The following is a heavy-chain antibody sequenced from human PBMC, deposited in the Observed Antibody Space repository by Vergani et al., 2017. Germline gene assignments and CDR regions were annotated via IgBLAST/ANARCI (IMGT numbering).Heavy chain of an antibody. CDR3: ARDGSMDLDGDYVPTSAEYFQH. CDR2: IIPILGIA. Sequence: QVQLVQSGAEVKKPGSSVKVSCKASGGTFSSYTISWVRQAPGQGLEWMGRIIPILGIANYAQKFQGRVTITADKSTSTAYMELSSLRSEDTAVYYCARDGSMDLDGDYVPTSAEYFQHWGQGTLVTVSS. CDR1: GGTFSSYT. V-gene: IGHV1-69*08. J-gene: IGHJ1*01. D-gene: IGHD4-17*01.